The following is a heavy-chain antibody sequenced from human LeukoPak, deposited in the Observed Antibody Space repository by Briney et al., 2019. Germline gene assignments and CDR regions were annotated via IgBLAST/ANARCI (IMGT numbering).Heavy chain of an antibody. D-gene: IGHD3-22*01. CDR1: GGSIFTYY. Sequence: PSETLSLTCTVSGGSIFTYYWSWIRQPPGKGLEWIGYIYYSGNTNYNPSLKSRVTISVDTSKNQFSLKLRSVTAADTAVYYCARASYSYDINGWVPFDYWGQGALVTVSS. J-gene: IGHJ4*02. V-gene: IGHV4-59*08. CDR2: IYYSGNT. CDR3: ARASYSYDINGWVPFDY.